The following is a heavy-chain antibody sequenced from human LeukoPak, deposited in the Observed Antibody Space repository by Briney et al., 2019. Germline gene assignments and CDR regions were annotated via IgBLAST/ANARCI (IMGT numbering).Heavy chain of an antibody. V-gene: IGHV4-59*08. D-gene: IGHD6-13*01. CDR3: ARTNIAAAYLDY. CDR1: GGSISSYY. J-gene: IGHJ4*02. Sequence: SETLSLTCSVSGGSISSYYWSWIRQPPGKGLEWIGYIYYSGSTNYNPSLKSRVTISVDTSKNQFSLKLSSVTAADTAVYYCARTNIAAAYLDYWGQGTLVTVSS. CDR2: IYYSGST.